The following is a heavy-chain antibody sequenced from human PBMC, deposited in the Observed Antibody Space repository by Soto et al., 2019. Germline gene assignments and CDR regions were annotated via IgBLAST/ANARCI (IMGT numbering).Heavy chain of an antibody. Sequence: ASVKVSCKASGYTFTSYAMHWVRQAPGQRLEWMGWINAGNGNTKYSQKFQGRVTITRDTSASTAYMELSSLRSEGTAVYYCARDGDFWSGYYFDYWGQGTLVTVSS. CDR1: GYTFTSYA. D-gene: IGHD3-3*01. CDR2: INAGNGNT. V-gene: IGHV1-3*01. CDR3: ARDGDFWSGYYFDY. J-gene: IGHJ4*02.